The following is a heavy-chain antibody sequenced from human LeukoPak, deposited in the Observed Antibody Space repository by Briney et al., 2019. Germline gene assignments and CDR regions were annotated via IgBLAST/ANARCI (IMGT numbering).Heavy chain of an antibody. CDR1: GGSFSSYY. V-gene: IGHV4-59*08. CDR3: ARRSDFLSTYYLDGFDF. CDR2: LYYGGST. J-gene: IGHJ3*01. D-gene: IGHD3-3*01. Sequence: SETLSLTCAVFGGSFSSYYWSWIRQPPGKGLEWLGCLYYGGSTNYNPSLKSRVTISADTSKNHFSLKLSSVTAADTAVYYCARRSDFLSTYYLDGFDFWGQGTMVTVSS.